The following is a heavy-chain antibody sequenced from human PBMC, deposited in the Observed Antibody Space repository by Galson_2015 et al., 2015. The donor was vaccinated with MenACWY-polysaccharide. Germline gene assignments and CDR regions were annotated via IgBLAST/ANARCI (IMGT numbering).Heavy chain of an antibody. Sequence: ETLSLTCTVSGGPVSSAAYYWSWLRQPPGKGLEWIGYIYFSGRTNYNPSLKSRVTVSLDTSKNQFSLRLSSVTAADTAFYYCASEEIRGGSFGWFDPWGQGTLVTVSS. J-gene: IGHJ5*02. CDR2: IYFSGRT. CDR1: GGPVSSAAYY. D-gene: IGHD3-10*01. CDR3: ASEEIRGGSFGWFDP. V-gene: IGHV4-61*08.